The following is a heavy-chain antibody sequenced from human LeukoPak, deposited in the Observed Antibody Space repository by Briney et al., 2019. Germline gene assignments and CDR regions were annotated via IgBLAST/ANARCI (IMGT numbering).Heavy chain of an antibody. CDR3: ARDRRLGGDYYGMDV. J-gene: IGHJ6*02. CDR2: IYYSGST. V-gene: IGHV4-59*01. Sequence: SETLSLTCTVSGGSISSYYWSWIRQPPGKGLEWIGYIYYSGSTNYSPSLKSRVTISVDTSKNQFSLKLSSVTAADTAVYYCARDRRLGGDYYGMDVWGQGTTVTVSS. D-gene: IGHD3-16*01. CDR1: GGSISSYY.